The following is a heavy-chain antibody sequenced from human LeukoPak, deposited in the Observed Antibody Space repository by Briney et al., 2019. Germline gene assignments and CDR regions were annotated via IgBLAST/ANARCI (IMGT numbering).Heavy chain of an antibody. CDR1: GYTFTGYY. Sequence: ASVKVSCKASGYTFTGYYMHWVRQAPGQGLEWMGWINPNSGGTNYAQKFQGRVTMTRDTSISTAYMELSRLRSDDTAVYYCARVGGGFLRYYYDSSGLNWFDPWGQGTLATVSS. D-gene: IGHD3-22*01. V-gene: IGHV1-2*02. J-gene: IGHJ5*02. CDR3: ARVGGGFLRYYYDSSGLNWFDP. CDR2: INPNSGGT.